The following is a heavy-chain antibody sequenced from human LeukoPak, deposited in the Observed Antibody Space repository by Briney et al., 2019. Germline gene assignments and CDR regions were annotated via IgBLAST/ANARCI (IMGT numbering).Heavy chain of an antibody. D-gene: IGHD3-10*01. J-gene: IGHJ4*02. CDR3: ARVLGGSGSYSYFDY. CDR1: GFTFSTYN. CDR2: ISGSSSST. V-gene: IGHV3-21*01. Sequence: GGSLRLSCAASGFTFSTYNMNWVRQAPGRGLEWVSSISGSSSSTFYADSVKGRFTISRDNAKNSLFLQMNSLRAEDTAVYYCARVLGGSGSYSYFDYWGQGTLVTVSS.